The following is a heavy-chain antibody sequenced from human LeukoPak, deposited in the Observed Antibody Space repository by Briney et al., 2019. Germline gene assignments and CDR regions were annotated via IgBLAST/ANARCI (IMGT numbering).Heavy chain of an antibody. CDR2: IYPGDSDT. Sequence: GESLPISCQGSGSLSTRYWIGWGRQLPGKGLEWVGIIYPGDSDTKYSPSFEGQVTISAAKSISTAYLQWSSLKASDTAMYYCARRGADGYNDFDYWGQGTLVTVSS. V-gene: IGHV5-51*01. CDR3: ARRGADGYNDFDY. J-gene: IGHJ4*02. CDR1: GSLSTRYW. D-gene: IGHD5-24*01.